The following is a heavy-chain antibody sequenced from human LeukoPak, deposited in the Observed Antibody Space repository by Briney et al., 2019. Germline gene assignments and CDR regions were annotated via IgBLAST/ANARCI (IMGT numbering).Heavy chain of an antibody. Sequence: GASVKVSCKASGGTFSSYAIGWVRQAPGQGLERMGRIISILGIANYAQKFQGRVTITADKSTSTAYMELSSLRSEDTAVYYCARLAADHSTKWGQGTLVTVSS. J-gene: IGHJ4*02. CDR3: ARLAADHSTK. CDR1: GGTFSSYA. D-gene: IGHD6-13*01. V-gene: IGHV1-69*04. CDR2: IISILGIA.